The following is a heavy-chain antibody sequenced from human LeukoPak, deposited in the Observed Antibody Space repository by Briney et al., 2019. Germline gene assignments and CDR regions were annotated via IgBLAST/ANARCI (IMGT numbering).Heavy chain of an antibody. V-gene: IGHV3-30*18. D-gene: IGHD4-17*01. CDR1: GFTFSSYG. CDR2: ISYDGSNK. CDR3: AKDMLRSSDYFDY. Sequence: PGGSLRLSCAASGFTFSSYGMHWVRQAPGKGLEWVAVISYDGSNKYYADSVKGRFTISRDNSKNTLYLQMNSLRAEDTAVYYCAKDMLRSSDYFDYWGQGTLVTVSS. J-gene: IGHJ4*02.